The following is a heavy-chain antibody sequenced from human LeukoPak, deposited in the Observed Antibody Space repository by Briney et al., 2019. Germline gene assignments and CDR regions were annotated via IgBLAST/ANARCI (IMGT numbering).Heavy chain of an antibody. D-gene: IGHD5-24*01. CDR2: ISGSGGST. CDR3: AKWGDNYLSTKGGYFDY. CDR1: GFTFSSYA. Sequence: GGSLRLSCAASGFTFSSYAMSWVRQAPGKGLEWVSAISGSGGSTYYADSVKGRFTISRDNSKNTLYLQMNSLRAEDTAVYYCAKWGDNYLSTKGGYFDYWGQGTLVTVSS. J-gene: IGHJ4*02. V-gene: IGHV3-23*01.